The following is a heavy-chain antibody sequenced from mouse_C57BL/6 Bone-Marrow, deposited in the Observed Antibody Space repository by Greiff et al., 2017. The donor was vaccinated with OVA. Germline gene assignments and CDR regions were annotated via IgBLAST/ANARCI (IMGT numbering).Heavy chain of an antibody. J-gene: IGHJ3*01. CDR2: IDPSDSYT. D-gene: IGHD2-4*01. Sequence: VQLQQPGAELVMPGASVKLSCKASGYTFTSYWMHWVKQRPGQGLEWIGEIDPSDSYTNYNQKFKGKSTLTVDKSSSTAYMQLSSLTSEDSAVYYCARSGNDYDRSWFAYWGQGTLVTVSA. CDR3: ARSGNDYDRSWFAY. V-gene: IGHV1-69*01. CDR1: GYTFTSYW.